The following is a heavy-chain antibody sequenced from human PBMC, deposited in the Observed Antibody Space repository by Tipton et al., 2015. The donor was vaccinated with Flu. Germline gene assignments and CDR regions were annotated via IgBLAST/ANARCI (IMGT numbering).Heavy chain of an antibody. J-gene: IGHJ6*02. V-gene: IGHV4-59*01. CDR3: ARDRKEILTGSPRYYYGMDV. CDR1: GGSISSYY. Sequence: TLSLTCTVSGGSISSYYWSWIRQPPGKGLEWIGYIYYSGSTNYNPSPKSRVTISVDTSKNQFSLKLSSVTAADTAVYYCARDRKEILTGSPRYYYGMDVWGQGP. CDR2: IYYSGST. D-gene: IGHD3-9*01.